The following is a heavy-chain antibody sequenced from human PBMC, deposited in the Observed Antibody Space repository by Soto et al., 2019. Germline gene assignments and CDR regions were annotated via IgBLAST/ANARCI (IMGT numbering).Heavy chain of an antibody. V-gene: IGHV5-10-1*01. J-gene: IGHJ5*02. Sequence: GESLKISCQGSGNTFTSHWISWVRQMPGKGLEWMGRIDPTDSNTYYSPSSQGHVTISADRSISTAYLQWSSLKASDTGMYYCARHRSSGLSGWFDPWGQGTLVTVSS. CDR2: IDPTDSNT. CDR3: ARHRSSGLSGWFDP. CDR1: GNTFTSHW. D-gene: IGHD6-19*01.